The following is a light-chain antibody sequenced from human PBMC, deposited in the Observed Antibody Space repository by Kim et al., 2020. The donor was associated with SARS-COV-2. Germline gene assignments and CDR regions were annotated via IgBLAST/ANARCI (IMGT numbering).Light chain of an antibody. CDR3: QAWDSSTGV. CDR1: KLGDKY. CDR2: QDS. V-gene: IGLV3-1*01. J-gene: IGLJ3*02. Sequence: VAPGQTASITCSGDKLGDKYACWYQQKPGQSPVLVIYQDSKRPSGIPERFSGSNSGNTATLTISGTQAMDEADYYCQAWDSSTGVFGRGTQLTVL.